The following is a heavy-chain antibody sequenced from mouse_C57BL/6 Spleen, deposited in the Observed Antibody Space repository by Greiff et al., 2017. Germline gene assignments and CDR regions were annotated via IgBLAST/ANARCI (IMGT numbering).Heavy chain of an antibody. CDR2: ISDGGSYT. Sequence: EVQRVESGGGLVKPGGSLKLSCAASGFTFSSYAMSWVRQTPEKRLEWVATISDGGSYTYYPDNVKGRFTISRDNAKNNLYLQMSHLKSEDTAMYYCARDLSSYWYFDVWGTGTTVTVSS. CDR1: GFTFSSYA. V-gene: IGHV5-4*01. J-gene: IGHJ1*03. CDR3: ARDLSSYWYFDV.